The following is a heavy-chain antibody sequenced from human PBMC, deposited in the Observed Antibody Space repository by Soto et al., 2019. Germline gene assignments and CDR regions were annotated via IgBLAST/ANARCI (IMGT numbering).Heavy chain of an antibody. CDR3: AREDEGYDILTGYSTYFAY. CDR1: GFTVSSNY. V-gene: IGHV3-66*01. J-gene: IGHJ4*02. CDR2: IYSGGST. D-gene: IGHD3-9*01. Sequence: PGGSLRLSCAASGFTVSSNYMSWVRQAPGKGLEWVSVIYSGGSTYYADSVKGRFTISRDNSKNTLYLQMNSLRAEDTAVYYCAREDEGYDILTGYSTYFAYWGQGTLVTVSS.